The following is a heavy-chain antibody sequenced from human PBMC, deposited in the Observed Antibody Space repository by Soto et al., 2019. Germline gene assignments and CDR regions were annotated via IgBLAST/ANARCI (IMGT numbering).Heavy chain of an antibody. CDR3: ARGGKTYYYDSSGYPYAFDI. D-gene: IGHD3-22*01. Sequence: GASVKVSCKASGYTFTGYYMHWVRQAPGQGLEWMGWINPNSGGTNYAQKFQGWVTMTRDTSISTAYMELSRLRSDDTAVYYCARGGKTYYYDSSGYPYAFDIWGQGTMVTVSS. V-gene: IGHV1-2*04. J-gene: IGHJ3*02. CDR2: INPNSGGT. CDR1: GYTFTGYY.